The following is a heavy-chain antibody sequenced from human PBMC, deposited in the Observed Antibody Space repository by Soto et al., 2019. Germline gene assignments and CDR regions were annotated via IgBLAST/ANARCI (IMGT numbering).Heavy chain of an antibody. CDR2: GYRSGEA. J-gene: IGHJ6*02. CDR3: ARHRLKYSSTGDQHRDMDV. V-gene: IGHV4-4*02. D-gene: IGHD6-13*01. CDR1: GDSVSSDVW. Sequence: QVHLQESGPALVKPSGTLSLTCAVSGDSVSSDVWWSWVRQPPGKGLEWIGDGYRSGEASYNPSHQSCIHKSADPSDNISSLDVRSVTAADTSTYYCARHRLKYSSTGDQHRDMDVWGRGATVTVSS.